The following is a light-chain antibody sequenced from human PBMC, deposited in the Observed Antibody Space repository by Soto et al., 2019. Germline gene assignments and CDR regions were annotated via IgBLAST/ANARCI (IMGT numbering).Light chain of an antibody. CDR2: DAS. V-gene: IGKV3-11*01. Sequence: ESVFTHSPVTLSLSPGQGAALSCRASQSISNYLAWYQQKPGQAPRLLIYDASNRATGIPDRFSGGGSGTDFTLTISSLEPEDFAVYYCQQRSNLPPTFGQGTRLEIK. CDR1: QSISNY. CDR3: QQRSNLPPT. J-gene: IGKJ5*01.